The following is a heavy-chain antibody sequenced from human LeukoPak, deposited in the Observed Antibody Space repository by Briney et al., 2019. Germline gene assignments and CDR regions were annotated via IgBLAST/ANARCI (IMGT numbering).Heavy chain of an antibody. J-gene: IGHJ4*02. D-gene: IGHD6-19*01. Sequence: GGSLRLSCAASGFTFSSYGMSWVRQAPGKGLEWVSAISGSGGSTYYADSVKGRFTISRDNSKNTLYLQMNSLRAEDTAVYYCARDGKAVAAFDYWGQGTLVTVSS. CDR3: ARDGKAVAAFDY. V-gene: IGHV3-23*01. CDR2: ISGSGGST. CDR1: GFTFSSYG.